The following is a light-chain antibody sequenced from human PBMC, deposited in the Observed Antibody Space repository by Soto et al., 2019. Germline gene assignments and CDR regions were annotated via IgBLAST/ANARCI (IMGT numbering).Light chain of an antibody. CDR2: EVS. J-gene: IGLJ1*01. CDR3: SLYTTSSTYV. Sequence: QSALTQHPSVSGSPGQSVTISCSGISIDFGTYIRVSWYQQPPGTAPKLMIYEVSNRPSGVPDRFSGSKSGNTATLTISGLQAEDEADYYCSLYTTSSTYVFGTGTKVTVL. V-gene: IGLV2-18*01. CDR1: SIDFGTYIR.